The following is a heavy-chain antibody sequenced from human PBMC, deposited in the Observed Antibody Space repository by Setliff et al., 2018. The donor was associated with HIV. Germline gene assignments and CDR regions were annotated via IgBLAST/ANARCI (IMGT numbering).Heavy chain of an antibody. CDR3: AKAGGDS. J-gene: IGHJ5*01. V-gene: IGHV5-51*01. CDR2: IYPTDSDT. Sequence: SGESLKISCRAFGYNFNTYWIDWVRQMPGKGLEWMGTIYPTDSDTKYNPSFQGRVSISADRSISTAYLQWSSLRASDTAIYYCAKAGGDSWGQGTLVTASS. CDR1: GYNFNTYW. D-gene: IGHD3-10*01.